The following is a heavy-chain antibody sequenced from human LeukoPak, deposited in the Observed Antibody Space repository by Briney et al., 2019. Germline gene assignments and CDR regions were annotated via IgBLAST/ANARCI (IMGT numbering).Heavy chain of an antibody. V-gene: IGHV4-59*08. Sequence: SETLSFNCTGSGGSISSYYWSWLRPPPGQGLEWFGYIYYSGSTNYNPSLNSRTTIAVDTSRNQVSLKVTSVTAADTALYYCARVVASTSIDSRGQGILVTVSS. CDR2: IYYSGST. CDR1: GGSISSYY. J-gene: IGHJ4*02. D-gene: IGHD2-15*01. CDR3: ARVVASTSIDS.